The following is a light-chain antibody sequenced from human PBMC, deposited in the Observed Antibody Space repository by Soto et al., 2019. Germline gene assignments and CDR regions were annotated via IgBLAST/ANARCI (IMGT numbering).Light chain of an antibody. Sequence: QSALTQPPSASGSPGQSVAISCTGTSSDVGGYNYVSWYQQHPGKAPKLMIYEVNKRPSGVPDRFSGSKSGNTASLTVSGLQAEDEADYYCCSYAGSYTYVFGTGTKLTVL. CDR2: EVN. V-gene: IGLV2-8*01. CDR3: CSYAGSYTYV. CDR1: SSDVGGYNY. J-gene: IGLJ1*01.